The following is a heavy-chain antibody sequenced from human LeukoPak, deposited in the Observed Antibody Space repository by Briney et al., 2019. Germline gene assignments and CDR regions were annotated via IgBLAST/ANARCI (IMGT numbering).Heavy chain of an antibody. V-gene: IGHV3-7*01. D-gene: IGHD6-25*01. CDR3: ARAGGLDY. CDR2: IKPDGSEK. J-gene: IGHJ4*02. CDR1: GFGLSSHW. Sequence: PGGSLRLSCAASGFGLSSHWRTWVRQAPGKGLEWVANIKPDGSEKNYVDSVKGRFTISRDNAKNSLYLQMNNLRAEDTAVYYCARAGGLDYWGQGTLVTVSS.